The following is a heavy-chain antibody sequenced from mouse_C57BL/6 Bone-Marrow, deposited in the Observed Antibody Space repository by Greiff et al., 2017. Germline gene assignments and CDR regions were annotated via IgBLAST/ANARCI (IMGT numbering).Heavy chain of an antibody. CDR3: VREGYYGSRSLRYFDV. J-gene: IGHJ1*03. V-gene: IGHV10-3*01. CDR2: IRSKSSNYAT. Sequence: DVQLQESGGGLVQPKGSLKLSCAASGFTFNTYAMHWVRQAPGKGLEWVARIRSKSSNYATYYADSVKDRFTISRDDSQSMLYLQMNNLKTEDTAMYYCVREGYYGSRSLRYFDVWGTGTTVTVSS. CDR1: GFTFNTYA. D-gene: IGHD1-1*01.